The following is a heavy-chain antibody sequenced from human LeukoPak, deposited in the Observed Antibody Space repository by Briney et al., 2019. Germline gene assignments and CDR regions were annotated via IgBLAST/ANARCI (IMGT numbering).Heavy chain of an antibody. Sequence: ASVKVSCKASGYTFTSYYMHWVRQAPGQGLEWMGWINPNSGGTNYAQKFQGRVTMTRDTSISTAYMELSRLRSDDTAVYYCARGRRRSSSWYDAFDIWGQGTMVTVSS. CDR3: ARGRRRSSSWYDAFDI. CDR1: GYTFTSYY. J-gene: IGHJ3*02. CDR2: INPNSGGT. D-gene: IGHD6-13*01. V-gene: IGHV1-2*02.